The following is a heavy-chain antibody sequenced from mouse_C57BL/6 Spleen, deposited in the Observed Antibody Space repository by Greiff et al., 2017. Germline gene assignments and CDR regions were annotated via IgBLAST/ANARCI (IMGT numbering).Heavy chain of an antibody. CDR1: GYAFSSYW. V-gene: IGHV1-80*01. CDR2: IYPGDGDT. CDR3: ARSSLLRYFDY. D-gene: IGHD1-1*01. J-gene: IGHJ2*01. Sequence: QVQLQQSGAELVKPGASVKISCKASGYAFSSYWMNWVKQRPGKGLEWIGQIYPGDGDTNYNGKFKGKATLTADKSSSTAYMQLSSLTSEDSAVYFCARSSLLRYFDYWGQGTTLTVSS.